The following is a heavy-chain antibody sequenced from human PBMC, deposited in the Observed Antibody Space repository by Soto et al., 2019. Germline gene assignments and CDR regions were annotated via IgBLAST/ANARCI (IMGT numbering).Heavy chain of an antibody. J-gene: IGHJ4*02. CDR2: IWYDGSNK. V-gene: IGHV3-33*01. CDR3: ARANVYGDPLFSDY. Sequence: GGSLRLSCAASGFTFSSYGMHWVRQAPGKGLEWVAVIWYDGSNKYYADSVKGRFTISRDNSKNTLYLQMNSLRAEDTAVYYCARANVYGDPLFSDYWGQGTLVTVSS. CDR1: GFTFSSYG. D-gene: IGHD4-17*01.